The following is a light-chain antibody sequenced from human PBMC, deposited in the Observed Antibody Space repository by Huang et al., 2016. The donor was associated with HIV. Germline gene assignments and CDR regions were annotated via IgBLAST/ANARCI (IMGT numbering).Light chain of an antibody. CDR3: QQYDNLPLT. Sequence: DIQMTQSPSSLSESVGDRVTITCQASQDISNYLNWYQQKPGKAPKLLIYDASNLETGVPSRFSGSGSGTDFTFTISSLQPEDVATYYCQQYDNLPLTFGGGTTVEIK. V-gene: IGKV1-33*01. CDR1: QDISNY. CDR2: DAS. J-gene: IGKJ4*01.